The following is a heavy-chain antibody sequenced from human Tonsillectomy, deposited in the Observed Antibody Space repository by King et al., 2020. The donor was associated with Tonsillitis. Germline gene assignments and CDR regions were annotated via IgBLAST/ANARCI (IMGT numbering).Heavy chain of an antibody. V-gene: IGHV3-23*04. Sequence: VQLVESGGGLVQPGGSLRLSCAASGFTFSSYAMSWVRQAPGRGLEWVSGISGSVGSTYYADSVKGRFTISRDNSTNTLYLQMNSLSAEDTAVYYCAKERGYDILTGYSNWGQGTLVTVSS. CDR3: AKERGYDILTGYSN. CDR1: GFTFSSYA. CDR2: ISGSVGST. J-gene: IGHJ4*02. D-gene: IGHD3-9*01.